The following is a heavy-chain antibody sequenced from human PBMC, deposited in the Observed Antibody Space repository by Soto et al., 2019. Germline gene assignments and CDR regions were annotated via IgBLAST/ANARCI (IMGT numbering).Heavy chain of an antibody. V-gene: IGHV3-7*01. D-gene: IGHD1-20*01. Sequence: EVQLVESGGGLVQPGGSLRLSCAASGFTFRNYWMSWVRQAPGKGLEWVANIKEDGSKKNFVDSVKGRFTISRDNAKNLLYLQMNSLRTEDTAVYYCARDGDNWTDFGYWGQGTLVTVPS. CDR3: ARDGDNWTDFGY. CDR1: GFTFRNYW. CDR2: IKEDGSKK. J-gene: IGHJ4*02.